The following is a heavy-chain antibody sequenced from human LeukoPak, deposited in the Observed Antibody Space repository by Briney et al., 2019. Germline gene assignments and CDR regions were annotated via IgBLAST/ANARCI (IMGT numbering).Heavy chain of an antibody. CDR3: ARTDIVLMVYAMEDYYYGMDV. Sequence: ASVKVSCKASGYTFTSYGISWVRPAPGQGLEWMGWIGAYNGNTNYAQKLQGRVTMTTDTSTSTAYMELRSLRSYDTAVYYCARTDIVLMVYAMEDYYYGMDVWGQGTTVTVSS. D-gene: IGHD2-8*01. V-gene: IGHV1-18*01. CDR2: IGAYNGNT. CDR1: GYTFTSYG. J-gene: IGHJ6*02.